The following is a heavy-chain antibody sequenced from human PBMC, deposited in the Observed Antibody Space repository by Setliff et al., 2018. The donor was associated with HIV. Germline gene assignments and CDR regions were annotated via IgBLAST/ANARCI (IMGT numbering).Heavy chain of an antibody. CDR3: ARHDTEYSSYPIDY. V-gene: IGHV4-61*09. Sequence: PSETLSLTCTVSGVSITSGTYYWSWIRQPAGMRLEWIGHISTSGTTNYNPSLKSRVTISADMSKNQFSLKLSSVTAADTAVYYCARHDTEYSSYPIDYWGQGNLVTVSS. CDR2: ISTSGTT. D-gene: IGHD6-6*01. J-gene: IGHJ4*02. CDR1: GVSITSGTYY.